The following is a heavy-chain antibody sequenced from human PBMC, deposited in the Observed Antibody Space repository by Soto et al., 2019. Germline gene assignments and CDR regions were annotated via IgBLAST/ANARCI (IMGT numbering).Heavy chain of an antibody. CDR1: GYTFTSYY. CDR3: ARGLGYYGMDV. Sequence: QVQLVQSGAEVKKPGASVKVSCKASGYTFTSYYLHWVRQAPGQGLEWMGIINPSGGNTSYAQKLQGRVTMTRDTSTSTVYLDLSSLRSEDTAVYYCARGLGYYGMDVWGQGTTVTVSS. J-gene: IGHJ6*02. V-gene: IGHV1-46*01. D-gene: IGHD7-27*01. CDR2: INPSGGNT.